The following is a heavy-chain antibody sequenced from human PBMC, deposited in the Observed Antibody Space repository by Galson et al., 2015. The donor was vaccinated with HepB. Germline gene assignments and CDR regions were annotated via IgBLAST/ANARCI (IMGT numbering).Heavy chain of an antibody. CDR1: GFTFSSYW. Sequence: SLRLSCAASGFTFSSYWMSWVRQAPGKGLEWVGNIKQDGSEKYYVDSVKGRFTISRDNAKNSLYLQMNTLRAEDTALYYCAGGYCSSTNCFANWFDPWGQGTLVTVSS. CDR3: AGGYCSSTNCFANWFDP. V-gene: IGHV3-7*03. D-gene: IGHD2-2*01. CDR2: IKQDGSEK. J-gene: IGHJ5*02.